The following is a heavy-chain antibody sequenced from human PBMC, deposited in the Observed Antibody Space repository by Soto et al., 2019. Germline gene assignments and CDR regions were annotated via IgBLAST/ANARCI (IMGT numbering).Heavy chain of an antibody. CDR2: ISSSSSTI. CDR3: ARGAYYYDSSGLSY. CDR1: GFTFSSYS. V-gene: IGHV3-48*01. Sequence: EVQLVESGGGLVQPGGSLRLSCAASGFTFSSYSMNWVRQAPGKGLEWGSYISSSSSTIYYGDSVQGRFTISRVNATNSPYLPMNSLRAEDTAVYYCARGAYYYDSSGLSYWGQGTLVTVSS. J-gene: IGHJ4*02. D-gene: IGHD3-22*01.